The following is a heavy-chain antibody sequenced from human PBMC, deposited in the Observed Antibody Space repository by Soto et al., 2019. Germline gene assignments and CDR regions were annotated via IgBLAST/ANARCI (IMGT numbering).Heavy chain of an antibody. D-gene: IGHD3-22*01. Sequence: PSETLSLTCAVSGYSISSGYYWGWLRQPPGKGLEWSGSIYHGGSTYYNPSLNSRGTLSIDMTNNHVSQIMNSVTAADTAVYYGAIVAPWVPYFYHSSPYTFHNWFDPLGQVTLVTVSS. CDR1: GYSISSGYY. V-gene: IGHV4-38-2*01. J-gene: IGHJ5*02. CDR3: AIVAPWVPYFYHSSPYTFHNWFDP. CDR2: IYHGGST.